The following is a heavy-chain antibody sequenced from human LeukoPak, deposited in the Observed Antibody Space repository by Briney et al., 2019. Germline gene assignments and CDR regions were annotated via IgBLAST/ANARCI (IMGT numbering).Heavy chain of an antibody. CDR3: ARAATYYYYYYYMDV. CDR1: GYTFTGYY. V-gene: IGHV1-18*04. J-gene: IGHJ6*03. CDR2: ISAYNGNT. Sequence: ASVKVSCKASGYTFTGYYMHWVRQAPGQGLEWMGWISAYNGNTNYAQKLQGRVTMTTDTSTSTAYMELRSLRSDDTAVYYCARAATYYYYYYYMDVWGKGTTVTVSS. D-gene: IGHD2-15*01.